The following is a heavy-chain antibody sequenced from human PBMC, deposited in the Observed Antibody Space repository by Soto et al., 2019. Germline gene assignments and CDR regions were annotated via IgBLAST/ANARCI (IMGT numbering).Heavy chain of an antibody. D-gene: IGHD3-22*01. V-gene: IGHV1-2*02. J-gene: IGHJ4*02. CDR1: RYTFTGYY. Sequence: SVEVSFKASRYTFTGYYMHWVRQAPGQGLEWMGWINPNSGVTNYAQKFQGRVTMTRDTSISTAYMELSRLRSDDTAVYYCARAGKGLYDSSGYYYYWGQGTLVTVSS. CDR2: INPNSGVT. CDR3: ARAGKGLYDSSGYYYY.